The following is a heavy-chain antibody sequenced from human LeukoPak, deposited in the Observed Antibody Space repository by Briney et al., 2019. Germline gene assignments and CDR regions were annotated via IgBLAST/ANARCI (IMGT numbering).Heavy chain of an antibody. D-gene: IGHD3-10*01. CDR2: ISGSGGST. J-gene: IGHJ6*02. V-gene: IGHV3-23*01. Sequence: GGSLRLSCAASGFTFSSYAMSWVRQAPGKGLEWVSAISGSGGSTYYAESVKGRFTISRDNAKNSLNLQMNSLRAEDTAIYYCAREGVVLWFGELLSIGMDVWGQGTTVTVSS. CDR1: GFTFSSYA. CDR3: AREGVVLWFGELLSIGMDV.